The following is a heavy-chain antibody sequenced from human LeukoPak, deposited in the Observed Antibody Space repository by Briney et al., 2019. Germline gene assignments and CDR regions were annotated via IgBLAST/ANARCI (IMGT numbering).Heavy chain of an antibody. D-gene: IGHD4-17*01. J-gene: IGHJ6*02. Sequence: SQTLSLTCTVSGGSISSDYWSWIRQPPGKGLEWIGYIYYSGSTNYNPSLKSRVTISVDTSKNQFSLKLSSVTAADTAVYYCARDRKTPRLRGMDVWGQGTTVTVSS. CDR2: IYYSGST. V-gene: IGHV4-59*01. CDR1: GGSISSDY. CDR3: ARDRKTPRLRGMDV.